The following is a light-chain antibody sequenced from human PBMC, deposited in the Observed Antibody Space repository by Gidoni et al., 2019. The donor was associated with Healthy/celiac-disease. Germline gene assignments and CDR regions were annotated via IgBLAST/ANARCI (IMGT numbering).Light chain of an antibody. V-gene: IGLV1-40*01. CDR2: GNS. CDR1: SSNIGAGYD. Sequence: QSVLTPPPSVSVAPGQRVTISCTGSSSNIGAGYDVPWYQQLPGTAPKLLISGNSNRPSGVPDRFSGSKSGTSASLAITGLQAEDEADYYCQSYDSSLSGSKVFGGGTKLTVL. J-gene: IGLJ2*01. CDR3: QSYDSSLSGSKV.